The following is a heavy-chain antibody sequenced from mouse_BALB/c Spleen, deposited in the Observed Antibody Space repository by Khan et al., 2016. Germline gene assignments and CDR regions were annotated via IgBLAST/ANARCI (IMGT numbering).Heavy chain of an antibody. Sequence: VQLKESGPSLVKPSQTLSLTCSVTGDSITSGYWNWIRKFPGNKLEYMGYISYSGNTYYNPSLKSRISITRDTSKNQYYLQLNSVTTEDTATYYCTRYGYYGSSGGYYWYFDVWGAGTTVTVSS. J-gene: IGHJ1*01. D-gene: IGHD1-1*01. V-gene: IGHV3-8*02. CDR2: ISYSGNT. CDR3: TRYGYYGSSGGYYWYFDV. CDR1: GDSITSGY.